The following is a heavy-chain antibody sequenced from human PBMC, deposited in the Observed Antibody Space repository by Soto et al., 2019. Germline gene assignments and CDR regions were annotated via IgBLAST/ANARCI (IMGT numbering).Heavy chain of an antibody. D-gene: IGHD6-13*01. CDR1: GYTFTSYD. J-gene: IGHJ6*02. CDR2: MNPNSGNT. CDR3: ASDLTGYSSSWSVDV. Sequence: QVQLVQSGAEVKKPGASVKVSCKASGYTFTSYDINWVRQATGQGLEWMGWMNPNSGNTGYAKKFQGRVTMNRNTSIITAYRKLSSLRSEDTAVYYCASDLTGYSSSWSVDVWGQGTTVTVSS. V-gene: IGHV1-8*01.